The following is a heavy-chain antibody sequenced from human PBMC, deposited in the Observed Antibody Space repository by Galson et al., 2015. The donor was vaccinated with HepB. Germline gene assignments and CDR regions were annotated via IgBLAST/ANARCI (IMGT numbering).Heavy chain of an antibody. CDR2: VKPDGSEK. CDR3: AVGTGSDY. J-gene: IGHJ4*02. V-gene: IGHV3-7*03. Sequence: SLRLSCAASGFTFSSRSMRWVRQAPGKGLEWVANVKPDGSEKFYMDSVKGRFTISRDNAKNSVWLQMNSLRVEDTAVYYCAVGTGSDYWGQGTLVTVSS. CDR1: GFTFSSRS.